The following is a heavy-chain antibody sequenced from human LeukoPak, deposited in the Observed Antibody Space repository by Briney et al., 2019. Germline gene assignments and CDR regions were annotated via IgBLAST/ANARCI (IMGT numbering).Heavy chain of an antibody. J-gene: IGHJ4*02. CDR2: IYHSGST. D-gene: IGHD6-13*01. CDR1: GGSISGGGYS. CDR3: AREKAAPPHYFDY. Sequence: PSETLSLTCAVSGGSISGGGYSWSWIRQPPGKGLEWIGYIYHSGSTYYNPSLKSRVTISVDRSKNQFSLKLSSVTAADTAVYYCAREKAAPPHYFDYWGQGTLVTVSS. V-gene: IGHV4-30-2*01.